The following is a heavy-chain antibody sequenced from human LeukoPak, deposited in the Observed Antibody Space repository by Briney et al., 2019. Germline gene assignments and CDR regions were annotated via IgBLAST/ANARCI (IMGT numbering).Heavy chain of an antibody. Sequence: GGSLRLSCAASGFTFSSYGMHWVRQAPGKGLEWVAFIRYDESNKYYGDSVKGRFTISRDNAKNTLYLQMNSLRAEDTAVYYCASNDVLRYFDWFWAFDYWGQGTLVTVSS. D-gene: IGHD3-9*01. CDR3: ASNDVLRYFDWFWAFDY. CDR1: GFTFSSYG. V-gene: IGHV3-30*02. CDR2: IRYDESNK. J-gene: IGHJ4*02.